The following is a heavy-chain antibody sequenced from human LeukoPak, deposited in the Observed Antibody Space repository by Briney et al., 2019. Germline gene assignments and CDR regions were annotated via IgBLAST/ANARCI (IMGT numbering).Heavy chain of an antibody. V-gene: IGHV3-74*01. CDR1: GFTFDTCP. Sequence: PGGSLRLPCATSGFTFDTCPMHWVRQAPGKGLVWVSRISSDGSITGYADSVKGRFTISRDNSKNTLYLQMNSLRAEDTAVYYCARHLNYYLDYWGQGTLVTVSS. J-gene: IGHJ4*02. CDR2: ISSDGSIT. CDR3: ARHLNYYLDY. D-gene: IGHD3-10*01.